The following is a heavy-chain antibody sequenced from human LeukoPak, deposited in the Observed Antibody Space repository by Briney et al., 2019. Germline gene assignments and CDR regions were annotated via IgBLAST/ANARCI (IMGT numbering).Heavy chain of an antibody. Sequence: GGSLRLSCAASGFTFSDYYMSWIRQAPGKGLEWVSYISSSGSTIYYADSVKGRFTISRDNSKNTLYLQMNSLRAEDTAVYYCARGIRIAVAGNIDYWGRGTLVTVSS. CDR3: ARGIRIAVAGNIDY. J-gene: IGHJ4*02. CDR1: GFTFSDYY. V-gene: IGHV3-11*04. CDR2: ISSSGSTI. D-gene: IGHD6-19*01.